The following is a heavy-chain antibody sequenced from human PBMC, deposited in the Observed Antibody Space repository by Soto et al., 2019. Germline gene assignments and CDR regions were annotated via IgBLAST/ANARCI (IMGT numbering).Heavy chain of an antibody. J-gene: IGHJ4*02. D-gene: IGHD2-15*01. CDR3: AKIGLRGRIGHFDY. CDR1: GFTFSNYP. CDR2: TTGSGGST. V-gene: IGHV3-23*01. Sequence: PGGSLRLSCAASGFTFSNYPMSWVHQAPGKGLEWVSGTTGSGGSTYYADSVKGRFTISRDNSSNTLYQQVNTLRAEDTAIYYCAKIGLRGRIGHFDYWGQGTLVTVSS.